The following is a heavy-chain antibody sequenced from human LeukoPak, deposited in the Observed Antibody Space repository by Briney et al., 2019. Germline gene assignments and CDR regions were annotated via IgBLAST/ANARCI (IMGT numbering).Heavy chain of an antibody. J-gene: IGHJ4*02. CDR3: ARERGSSYAYVFDY. CDR2: IYNSGSS. Sequence: PSETLSLTCTVSGGSISSYYWSWIRQSPGKGLEWIGYIYNSGSSNYKPSLKSRVTISVDTSKNQFSLKLSSVTAADTAVYYCARERGSSYAYVFDYWGQGTLVTVSS. D-gene: IGHD5-18*01. CDR1: GGSISSYY. V-gene: IGHV4-59*01.